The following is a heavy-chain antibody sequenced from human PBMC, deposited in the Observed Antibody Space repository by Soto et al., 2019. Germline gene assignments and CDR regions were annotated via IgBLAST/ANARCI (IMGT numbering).Heavy chain of an antibody. D-gene: IGHD3-3*01. CDR1: GDSISSSY. V-gene: IGHV4-59*01. Sequence: QVQLQESGPGLVKPSETLSLTCTVSGDSISSSYWNWIRQAPGKGLEWIGYIDDTGSTNYNPSLKSRVTLSVDPSNNQYALKLSSVTAADTAVYYCARGVLEWLLRDSYYYYMDVWGKGTTVIVSS. CDR2: IDDTGST. J-gene: IGHJ6*03. CDR3: ARGVLEWLLRDSYYYYMDV.